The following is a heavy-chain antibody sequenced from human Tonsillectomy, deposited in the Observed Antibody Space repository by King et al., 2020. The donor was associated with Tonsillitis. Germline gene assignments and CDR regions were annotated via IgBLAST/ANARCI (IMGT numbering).Heavy chain of an antibody. CDR1: GGTFSSHA. J-gene: IGHJ4*02. Sequence: QLVQSGAEVKKPGSSVKVSCKASGGTFSSHAISWVRQAPGQGLEWMGGIIPIFGTANYAQKFQGRVTITADESTSTAYMELGSLRPEDTAVYYCARDRWPYYYDSSGYYQSFDYWGQGTLVTVSS. V-gene: IGHV1-69*12. CDR2: IIPIFGTA. D-gene: IGHD3-22*01. CDR3: ARDRWPYYYDSSGYYQSFDY.